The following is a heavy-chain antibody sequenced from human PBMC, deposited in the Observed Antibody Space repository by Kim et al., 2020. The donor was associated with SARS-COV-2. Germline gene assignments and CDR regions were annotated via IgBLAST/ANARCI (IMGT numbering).Heavy chain of an antibody. J-gene: IGHJ4*02. D-gene: IGHD3-10*01. Sequence: SETLSLTCTVSGGSISSSSYYWGWIRQPPGKWLEWIGSIYYSVSTYYNPSLKSRVTISVDTSKNQFSLKLSSVTAADTAVYYCARHPGSGSDYFPLGPEFDYWGQGTLVTVSS. CDR2: IYYSVST. V-gene: IGHV4-39*01. CDR3: ARHPGSGSDYFPLGPEFDY. CDR1: GGSISSSSYY.